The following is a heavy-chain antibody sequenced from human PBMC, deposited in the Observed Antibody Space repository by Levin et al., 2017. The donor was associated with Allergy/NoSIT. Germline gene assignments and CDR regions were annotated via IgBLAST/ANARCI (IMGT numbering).Heavy chain of an antibody. CDR3: ARDTVVVTAEGDYYYGMDV. CDR1: GFTFSSYS. Sequence: PGGSLRLSCAASGFTFSSYSMNWVRQAPGKGLEWVSSISSSSSYIYYADSVKGRFTISRDNAKNSLYLQMNSLRAEDTAVYYCARDTVVVTAEGDYYYGMDVWGQGTTVTVSS. J-gene: IGHJ6*02. D-gene: IGHD2-21*02. V-gene: IGHV3-21*01. CDR2: ISSSSSYI.